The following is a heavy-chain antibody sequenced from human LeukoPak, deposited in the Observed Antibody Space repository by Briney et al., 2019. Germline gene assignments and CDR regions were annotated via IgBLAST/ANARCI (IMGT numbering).Heavy chain of an antibody. Sequence: SVKVSCKASGGTFSSYAISWVRQAPGQGLEWMGRIIPILGIANYAQKFQGRVTITADKSTSTAYMELSSLRSEDAAVYYCAREAAGNHITYYYGMDVWGQGTTVTVSS. J-gene: IGHJ6*02. CDR2: IIPILGIA. CDR1: GGTFSSYA. D-gene: IGHD6-13*01. V-gene: IGHV1-69*04. CDR3: AREAAGNHITYYYGMDV.